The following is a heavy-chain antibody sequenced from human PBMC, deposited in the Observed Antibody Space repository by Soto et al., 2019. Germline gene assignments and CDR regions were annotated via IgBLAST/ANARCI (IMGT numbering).Heavy chain of an antibody. J-gene: IGHJ6*02. V-gene: IGHV4-34*01. D-gene: IGHD6-19*01. CDR1: GGSISSYY. Sequence: PSETLSLTCTVSGGSISSYYWSWIRQPPGKGLEWIGEINHSGVTNYKPSLKRRVTISVDTSKDQSPLQLKSVTAADTALYYCARFSGSYYYAMDVWGQGSTVTVSS. CDR3: ARFSGSYYYAMDV. CDR2: INHSGVT.